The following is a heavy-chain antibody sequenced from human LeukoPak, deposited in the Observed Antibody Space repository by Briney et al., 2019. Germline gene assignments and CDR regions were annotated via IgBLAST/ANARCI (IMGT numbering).Heavy chain of an antibody. CDR3: ARQSGRIFDY. D-gene: IGHD1-26*01. J-gene: IGHJ4*02. CDR2: IYYSGSA. V-gene: IGHV4-59*08. CDR1: GGSISSYY. Sequence: PSETLSLTCTVSGGSISSYYWSWLRQPPGKGLEWIGYIYYSGSAIYNPSLKSRITISVDTSKNQFSLKLSSVTAADTAVYYCARQSGRIFDYWGQGTLVTVSS.